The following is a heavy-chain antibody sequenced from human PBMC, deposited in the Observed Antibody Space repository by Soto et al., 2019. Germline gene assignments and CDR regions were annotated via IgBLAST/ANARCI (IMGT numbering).Heavy chain of an antibody. Sequence: QVQLVQSGAEVKKPGSSVKVSCKASGGTFSSYAISWVRQAPGQGLEWMGGINPIFGTANYAQKFQGRVTITGDEATSTAYMELSSLRSEDTAVYYCARSRAPRGVVREAVAGRYGMDVWGQGTTVTVSS. V-gene: IGHV1-69*01. CDR1: GGTFSSYA. CDR3: ARSRAPRGVVREAVAGRYGMDV. J-gene: IGHJ6*02. CDR2: INPIFGTA. D-gene: IGHD6-19*01.